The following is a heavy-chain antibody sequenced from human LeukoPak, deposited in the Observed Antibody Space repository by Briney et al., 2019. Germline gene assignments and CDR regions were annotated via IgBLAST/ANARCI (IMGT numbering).Heavy chain of an antibody. CDR2: ILHSGDT. Sequence: SETLSLTCAVSGASISNSPYSWTWIRQPPGKGLEWIGYILHSGDTYYNPSLESRVTMSLDRSKNQFSLRLSSVTAADTAVYYCAREASAGGYYFDYWGQGALVTVSS. CDR3: AREASAGGYYFDY. CDR1: GASISNSPYS. V-gene: IGHV4-30-2*01. J-gene: IGHJ4*02. D-gene: IGHD6-13*01.